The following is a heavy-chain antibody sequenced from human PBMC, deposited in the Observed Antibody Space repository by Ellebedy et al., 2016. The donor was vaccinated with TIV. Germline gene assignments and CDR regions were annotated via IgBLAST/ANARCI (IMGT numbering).Heavy chain of an antibody. CDR1: GDAISSYY. V-gene: IGHV4-59*01. Sequence: MPSETLSLTCSVSGDAISSYYWSWIRQTPGKGLEWIGYIYENGNTDYNPSLKSRTTISKDTTKNQFSLKLSSVTAADTAVYYCACGYSYGYAIDYWGQGTLVTVSS. CDR3: ACGYSYGYAIDY. D-gene: IGHD5-18*01. CDR2: IYENGNT. J-gene: IGHJ4*02.